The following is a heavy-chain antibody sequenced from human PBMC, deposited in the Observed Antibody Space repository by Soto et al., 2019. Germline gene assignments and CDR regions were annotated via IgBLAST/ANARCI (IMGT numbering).Heavy chain of an antibody. V-gene: IGHV4-31*03. CDR3: AKSRLEQYFFDS. Sequence: QVQLQESGPGLVKPSQTLSLTCTVSGGSLTSGGYYWSWIRQHPGKGLEWIGYIYHSGSTYYNPSLKSRVTISVDTSKNQFSLKRSSVTAADTAVYYCAKSRLEQYFFDSWGQGTLVTVSS. J-gene: IGHJ4*02. CDR1: GGSLTSGGYY. CDR2: IYHSGST.